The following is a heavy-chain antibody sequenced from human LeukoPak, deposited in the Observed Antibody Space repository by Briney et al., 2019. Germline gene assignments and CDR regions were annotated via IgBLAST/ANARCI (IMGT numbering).Heavy chain of an antibody. J-gene: IGHJ6*02. V-gene: IGHV3-30*18. CDR2: ISYDGSNK. CDR3: AKVVPVAGMDA. Sequence: GGSLRLSCAASGFTFSSYSMNWVRQAPGKGLEWVAVISYDGSNKYYADSVKGRFTISRDNSKNTLYLQMNSLRAEDTAVYYWAKVVPVAGMDAGGQGPTFTAS. D-gene: IGHD3-10*01. CDR1: GFTFSSYS.